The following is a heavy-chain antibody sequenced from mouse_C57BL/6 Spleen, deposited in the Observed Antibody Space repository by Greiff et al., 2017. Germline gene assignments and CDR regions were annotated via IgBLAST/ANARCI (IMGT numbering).Heavy chain of an antibody. D-gene: IGHD1-1*01. CDR2: IHPNSGST. Sequence: VQLQQPGAELVKPGASVKLSCKASGYTFTSYWMHWVKQRPGQGLEWIGMIHPNSGSTNYNEKFKSKATLTVDKSSSTAYMQLSSLTSEDSAVYYCARRDYGSSPRAMDYWGQGTSVTVSS. CDR1: GYTFTSYW. CDR3: ARRDYGSSPRAMDY. J-gene: IGHJ4*01. V-gene: IGHV1-64*01.